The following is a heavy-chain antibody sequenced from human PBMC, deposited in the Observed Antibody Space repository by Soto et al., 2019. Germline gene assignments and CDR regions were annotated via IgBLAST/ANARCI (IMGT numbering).Heavy chain of an antibody. Sequence: ASAKVSCKASGYTFTSSGISWVRHAPGQGLEWMGWISAYNGNTNYAQKRQGRVTMTTDTSTSTAYMELRSLRSDDTAVYYCARDASDSSGYDWYGMDVWGQGTTVTVSS. J-gene: IGHJ6*02. V-gene: IGHV1-18*01. CDR1: GYTFTSSG. D-gene: IGHD3-22*01. CDR3: ARDASDSSGYDWYGMDV. CDR2: ISAYNGNT.